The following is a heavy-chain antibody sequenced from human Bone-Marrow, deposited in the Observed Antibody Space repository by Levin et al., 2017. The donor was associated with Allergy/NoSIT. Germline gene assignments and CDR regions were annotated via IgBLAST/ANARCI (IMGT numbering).Heavy chain of an antibody. CDR1: GFTFDDYG. V-gene: IGHV3-20*04. J-gene: IGHJ4*02. D-gene: IGHD3-10*01. Sequence: ASVKVSCTTSGFTFDDYGMSWVRQAPGKGLEWVCGINWNGGSTGYADSVKGRFTISRDNAKNSLYLQMNSLRAGDTALYYCARVSGTPRGSSDYWGQGALVTVSS. CDR2: INWNGGST. CDR3: ARVSGTPRGSSDY.